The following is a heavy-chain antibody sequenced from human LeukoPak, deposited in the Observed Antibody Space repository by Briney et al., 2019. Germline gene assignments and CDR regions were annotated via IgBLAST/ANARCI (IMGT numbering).Heavy chain of an antibody. CDR1: GGSISSYY. V-gene: IGHV4-59*01. J-gene: IGHJ4*02. CDR3: ARNRDGDIPLDY. CDR2: IYYSGST. D-gene: IGHD5-24*01. Sequence: PPESLSLTCTVSGGSISSYYWSWIRQPPGKGLEWIGYIYYSGSTNYNPSLNSRLTISVDTTNNQPSMQQSSVSAADTAVYYCARNRDGDIPLDYWGRGTLVTVSS.